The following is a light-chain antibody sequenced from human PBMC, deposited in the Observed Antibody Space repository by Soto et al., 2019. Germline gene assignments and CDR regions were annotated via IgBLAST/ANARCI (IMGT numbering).Light chain of an antibody. Sequence: EIVMTQSPATLSVSPGERATLSCRASQSVSSNLAWYQQKPGQAPRLLIYGASTRATGIPARFSGSGSGTEFTLTISSLQSEDFAVDYCQQYNNWWTFGQRTKVDIK. CDR3: QQYNNWWT. J-gene: IGKJ1*01. V-gene: IGKV3-15*01. CDR2: GAS. CDR1: QSVSSN.